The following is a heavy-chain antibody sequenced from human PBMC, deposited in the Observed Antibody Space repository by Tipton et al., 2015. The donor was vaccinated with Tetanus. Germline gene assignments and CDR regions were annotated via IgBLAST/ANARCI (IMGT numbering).Heavy chain of an antibody. J-gene: IGHJ6*02. CDR1: GFTFKHHG. CDR2: IWYDGSNE. CDR3: ARDTVRQQVGGAQWYYLGMDV. D-gene: IGHD6-13*01. V-gene: IGHV3-33*07. Sequence: SLRLSCEGSGFTFKHHGMYWVRQAPGKGLERVALIWYDGSNEDYGHSVRGRFTISRDNSKNTLFLQMKSLRAEDTAVYYCARDTVRQQVGGAQWYYLGMDVWGQGTTVTVSS.